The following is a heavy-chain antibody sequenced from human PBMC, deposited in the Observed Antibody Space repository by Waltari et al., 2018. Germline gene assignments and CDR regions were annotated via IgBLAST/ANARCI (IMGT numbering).Heavy chain of an antibody. CDR2: IYHSGST. J-gene: IGHJ4*02. D-gene: IGHD3-10*01. V-gene: IGHV4-38-2*02. CDR3: ARDPSGSYSPFDY. Sequence: QVQLQESGPGLVKPSETLYLTCAVSGSSISSGYYWGWIRQPPGKGLEWIGSIYHSGSTYYNPSLKSRVTISVDTSKNQFSLKLSSVTAADTAVYYCARDPSGSYSPFDYWGQGTLVTVSS. CDR1: GSSISSGYY.